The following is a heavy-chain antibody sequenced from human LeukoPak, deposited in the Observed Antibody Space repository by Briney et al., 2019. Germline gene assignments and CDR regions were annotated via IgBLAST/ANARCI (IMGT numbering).Heavy chain of an antibody. CDR2: VPGPADST. Sequence: HAGGSLRLSCAASGFTFSSYAMSWVRQAPGKGLEWVSAVPGPADSTFYADSVKGRFTISRDNSKNNLYLQMNSLRAEDTAIYYCVKDGFDGIIWGQGTLVIVSS. CDR3: VKDGFDGII. J-gene: IGHJ4*02. D-gene: IGHD5-24*01. CDR1: GFTFSSYA. V-gene: IGHV3-23*01.